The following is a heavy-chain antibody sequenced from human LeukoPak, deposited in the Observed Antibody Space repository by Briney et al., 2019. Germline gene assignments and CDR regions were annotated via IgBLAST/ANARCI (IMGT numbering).Heavy chain of an antibody. Sequence: SETLSLTCTVSGGSISSSSYYWGWIRQPPGKGLEWIGSIYYSGSTYYNPSLKSRVTISVDTSKNQFSLTLSSVTAADTAVYYCARPLYGYDFWSGYSGDAFDIWGQGTMVTVSS. CDR1: GGSISSSSYY. J-gene: IGHJ3*02. CDR2: IYYSGST. D-gene: IGHD3-3*01. V-gene: IGHV4-39*01. CDR3: ARPLYGYDFWSGYSGDAFDI.